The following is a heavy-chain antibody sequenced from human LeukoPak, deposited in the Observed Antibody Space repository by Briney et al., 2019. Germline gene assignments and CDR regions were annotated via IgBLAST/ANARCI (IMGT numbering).Heavy chain of an antibody. CDR3: AKGLVRGIIIIPFDS. CDR1: GFTFSNFV. D-gene: IGHD3-10*01. V-gene: IGHV3-23*01. CDR2: INGSGGGP. J-gene: IGHJ4*02. Sequence: GGSRRLSCAASGFTFSNFVMSWVRQAPGKGLEWVSSINGSGGGPYFADSVKGRFSISRDNSNNTLYLHMNSLRAEDTAVYYCAKGLVRGIIIIPFDSRGQGTLVTVSS.